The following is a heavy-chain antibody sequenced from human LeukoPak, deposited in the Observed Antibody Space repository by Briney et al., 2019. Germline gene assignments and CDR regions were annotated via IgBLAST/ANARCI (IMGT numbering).Heavy chain of an antibody. CDR3: ARGRRIAAATNWFDP. V-gene: IGHV4-30-2*01. Sequence: SETLSLTCAVSGGSISSGGYSWSWIRQPPGKGLEWIGYIYHSGSTYYNPSLKSRVTISVDRSKNQFSLKLSSVTAADTAVYYCARGRRIAAATNWFDPWGQGTLVTVSS. J-gene: IGHJ5*02. D-gene: IGHD6-13*01. CDR2: IYHSGST. CDR1: GGSISSGGYS.